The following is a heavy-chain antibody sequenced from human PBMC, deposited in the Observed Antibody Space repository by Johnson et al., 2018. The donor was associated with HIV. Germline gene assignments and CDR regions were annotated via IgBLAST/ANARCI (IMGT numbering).Heavy chain of an antibody. J-gene: IGHJ3*02. Sequence: EFGGGMVKPGGSLRLSCAASGFTFSSYAMHWVRQAPGKGLEWVAVISYDGSNKYYADSVKGRFTISRDNSKNTLYLQMNSLRAEDTAVYYCARDVKVCAFDIWGQGTMVTVSS. D-gene: IGHD3-16*01. CDR3: ARDVKVCAFDI. CDR1: GFTFSSYA. CDR2: ISYDGSNK. V-gene: IGHV3-30*04.